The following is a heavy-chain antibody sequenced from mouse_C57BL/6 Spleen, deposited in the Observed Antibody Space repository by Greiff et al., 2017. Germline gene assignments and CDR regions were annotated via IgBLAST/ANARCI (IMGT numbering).Heavy chain of an antibody. CDR2: ISYSGST. CDR3: ARGDSNTSNWYFDV. D-gene: IGHD2-5*01. CDR1: GYSITSDY. Sequence: DVKLVESGPGLAKPSQTLSLTCSVTGYSITSDYWNWIRKFPGNKLEYMGYISYSGSTYYNPSLKSRISITRDTSKNQYYLQLNSVTTEDTATYYCARGDSNTSNWYFDVWGTGTTVTVSS. J-gene: IGHJ1*03. V-gene: IGHV3-8*01.